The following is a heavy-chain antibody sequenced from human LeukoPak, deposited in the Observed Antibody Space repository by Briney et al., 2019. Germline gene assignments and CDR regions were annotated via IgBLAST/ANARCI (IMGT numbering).Heavy chain of an antibody. CDR3: ARVTIDSSGYYYEAAFDI. CDR2: ISYDGIKK. V-gene: IGHV3-30-3*01. CDR1: GFTFSSYA. J-gene: IGHJ3*02. D-gene: IGHD3-22*01. Sequence: GGSLRLSCAASGFTFSSYAMHWVRQAPGKGLEWVAVISYDGIKKYYADSVKGRFTISRDNSKNTLYLQMNSLRAEDTAVYYCARVTIDSSGYYYEAAFDIWGQGTMVTVSS.